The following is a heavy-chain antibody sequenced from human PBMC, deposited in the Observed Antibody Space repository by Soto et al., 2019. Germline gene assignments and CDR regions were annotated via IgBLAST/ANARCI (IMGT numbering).Heavy chain of an antibody. J-gene: IGHJ4*02. CDR2: ISSSSSTI. CDR1: GFTFSSYS. Sequence: PGGSLRLSCAASGFTFSSYSMNWVRQAPGKGLEGVSYISSSSSTIYYADSVKGRFTISRDNAKNSLYLQMNSLRAEDTAVYYCARDYYLGYCSGGSCFLPEWTFDYWGQGTLVTVSS. CDR3: ARDYYLGYCSGGSCFLPEWTFDY. D-gene: IGHD2-15*01. V-gene: IGHV3-48*01.